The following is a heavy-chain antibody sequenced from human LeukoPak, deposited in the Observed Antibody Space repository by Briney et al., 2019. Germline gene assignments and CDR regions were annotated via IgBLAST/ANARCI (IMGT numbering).Heavy chain of an antibody. CDR1: GYTFTSYG. CDR2: ISAYNGNT. J-gene: IGHJ4*02. D-gene: IGHD3-22*01. V-gene: IGHV1-18*01. CDR3: AREHDSSGYYSFDY. Sequence: GASVKVSCKASGYTFTSYGISWVRQAPGQGLEWMGWISAYNGNTNYAQKLQGRVTMTTDTSTSTAYMELRSLRPDDTAVYYCAREHDSSGYYSFDYWGQGTLVTVSS.